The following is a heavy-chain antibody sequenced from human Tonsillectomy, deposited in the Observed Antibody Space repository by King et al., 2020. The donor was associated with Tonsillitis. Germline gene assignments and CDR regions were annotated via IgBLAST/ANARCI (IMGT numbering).Heavy chain of an antibody. CDR3: ARSLGRNYYYYMDV. V-gene: IGHV1-69*01. J-gene: IGHJ6*03. Sequence: VQLVESGAEVKKPGSSVKVSCKASGGTFSTYSITWVRQAPGQGLEWMGGIIPILGTTNYAQKIQGRVTITADGTTNTAYMELSSLRSEDTAVYFCARSLGRNYYYYMDVWGKGTTVTVSS. CDR1: GGTFSTYS. CDR2: IIPILGTT. D-gene: IGHD3-16*01.